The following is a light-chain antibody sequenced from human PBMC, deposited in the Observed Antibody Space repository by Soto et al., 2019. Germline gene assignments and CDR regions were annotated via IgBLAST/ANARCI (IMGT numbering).Light chain of an antibody. J-gene: IGLJ3*02. CDR3: SSFASSNTWV. CDR1: SSDVGAYNY. Sequence: QSVLTQPPSASGSPGQSVTISCTGTSSDVGAYNYVSWYQQHAGKAPKLVIYEVTKRPSGVSDRFSGSKSANTASLTVSGLQGEDEADYYCSSFASSNTWVFGGGTKLTVL. CDR2: EVT. V-gene: IGLV2-8*01.